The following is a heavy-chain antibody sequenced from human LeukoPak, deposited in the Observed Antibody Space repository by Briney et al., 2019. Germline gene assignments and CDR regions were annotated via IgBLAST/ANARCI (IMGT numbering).Heavy chain of an antibody. Sequence: PGGSLRLSCAASGFTVSGNYMSWVRQAPGKGLEWVSVIYSGGTTYSADSVKGRFTISRDHSKNTLYLQMNSLRVEDTAVYHCARHDSWAGWFDPWGQGTLVTVSS. CDR3: ARHDSWAGWFDP. V-gene: IGHV3-53*01. CDR2: IYSGGTT. D-gene: IGHD3-22*01. J-gene: IGHJ5*02. CDR1: GFTVSGNY.